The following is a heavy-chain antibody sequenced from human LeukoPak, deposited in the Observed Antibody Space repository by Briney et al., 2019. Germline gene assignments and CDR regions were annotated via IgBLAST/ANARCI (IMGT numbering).Heavy chain of an antibody. D-gene: IGHD2-15*01. CDR3: ARRSDCSGGSCYSSFSYYFDY. J-gene: IGHJ4*02. CDR1: GGSINSGGYY. V-gene: IGHV4-30-4*01. CDR2: IYYSGST. Sequence: SETLSLTCTVSGGSINSGGYYWSWIRQPPGKGLEWIGYIYYSGSTYYNPSLKSRVTISVDTSKNQFSLKLSSVTAADTAVYFCARRSDCSGGSCYSSFSYYFDYWGQGTLVTVSS.